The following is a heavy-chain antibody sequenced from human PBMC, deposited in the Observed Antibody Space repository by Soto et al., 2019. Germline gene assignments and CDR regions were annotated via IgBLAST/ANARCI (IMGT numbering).Heavy chain of an antibody. CDR2: IYTSGSP. CDR1: GGSITRYY. Sequence: SEPLSLTCTVTGGSITRYYWSWIRKPAGKGLEWIGRIYTSGSPNYNLSFQSRVTMSVDTSKNQFSLNLSSVTAADTAVSYCAREPSHAYGDLPSGYFDDWGQENLV. D-gene: IGHD4-17*01. CDR3: AREPSHAYGDLPSGYFDD. J-gene: IGHJ4*02. V-gene: IGHV4-4*07.